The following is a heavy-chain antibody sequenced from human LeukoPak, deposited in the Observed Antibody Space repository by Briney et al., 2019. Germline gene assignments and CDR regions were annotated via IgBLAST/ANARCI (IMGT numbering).Heavy chain of an antibody. CDR1: GYTFPTYW. V-gene: IGHV5-51*01. D-gene: IGHD5-18*01. Sequence: GESLKISCKSSGYTFPTYWIGWVRQMPGKGLEWVGSIHPGESETSYSPSLQGQVTISADKSISTAYLQWTSLKASDTAMYYCARLEPRGYSYGYGYFDYWGQGTLVTVSS. CDR3: ARLEPRGYSYGYGYFDY. J-gene: IGHJ4*02. CDR2: IHPGESET.